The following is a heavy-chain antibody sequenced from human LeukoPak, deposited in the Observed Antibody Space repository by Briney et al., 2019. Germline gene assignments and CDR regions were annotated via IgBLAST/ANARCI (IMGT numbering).Heavy chain of an antibody. D-gene: IGHD3-3*01. CDR1: GYTVTDYY. CDR2: INPEDGET. CDR3: GKVARFRFSATNIFDS. J-gene: IGHJ4*02. V-gene: IGHV1-69-2*01. Sequence: ASVKISCKASGYTVTDYYIHWVQQAPGKGLEWMGRINPEDGETVYAESFQDRVTITADTSIATGNMELSSLRSEDTAVYFCGKVARFRFSATNIFDSWGQGTLVTVSS.